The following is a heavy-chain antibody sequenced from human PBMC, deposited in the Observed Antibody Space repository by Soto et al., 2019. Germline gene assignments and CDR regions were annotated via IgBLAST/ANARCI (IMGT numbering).Heavy chain of an antibody. CDR1: GYTFTSYA. CDR2: INAGNGNT. V-gene: IGHV1-3*01. Sequence: ASVKVSCKASGYTFTSYAMHWVRQAPGQRLEWMGWINAGNGNTKYSQKFQGRVTITRDTSASTAYMELSSLRSEDTAVYYCARDPFRSSSWSNNWFDPWGQGTLVTVSS. D-gene: IGHD6-13*01. J-gene: IGHJ5*02. CDR3: ARDPFRSSSWSNNWFDP.